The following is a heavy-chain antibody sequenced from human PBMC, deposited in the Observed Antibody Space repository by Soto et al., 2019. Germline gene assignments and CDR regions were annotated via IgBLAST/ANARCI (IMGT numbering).Heavy chain of an antibody. CDR3: ARSQGSSTSLEIYYYYYYGMDV. J-gene: IGHJ6*02. D-gene: IGHD2-2*01. CDR1: GGTFSSYP. CDR2: IIPISGTA. Sequence: QVQLVQSGAEVKKPGSSVKVSCRASGGTFSSYPISWVRQAPGQGLEWMGGIIPISGTANYAQKSQGRVTITADESTSTAYMELSSLRSEDTAVYYCARSQGSSTSLEIYYYYYYGMDVWGQGTTVTVSS. V-gene: IGHV1-69*01.